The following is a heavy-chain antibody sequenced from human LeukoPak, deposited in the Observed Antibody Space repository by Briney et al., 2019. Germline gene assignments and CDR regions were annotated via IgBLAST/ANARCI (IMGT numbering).Heavy chain of an antibody. CDR2: IYYSGST. CDR3: ARVVYCGGDCYSDYFDY. CDR1: GGSISSYY. Sequence: PSETLSLTCTVSGGSISSYYWSWIRQPPGKGLEWIGYIYYSGSTNYNPSLKSRVTISVDTSKNQFSLKLSSMTAADTAVYYCARVVYCGGDCYSDYFDYWGQGTLVTVSS. V-gene: IGHV4-59*01. J-gene: IGHJ4*02. D-gene: IGHD2-21*02.